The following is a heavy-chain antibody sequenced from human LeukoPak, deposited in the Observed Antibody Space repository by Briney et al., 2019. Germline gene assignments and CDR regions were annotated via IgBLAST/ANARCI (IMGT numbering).Heavy chain of an antibody. V-gene: IGHV3-23*01. J-gene: IGHJ6*03. CDR1: GFTFSSYA. CDR3: ATRGLYYYYMDV. Sequence: GGSLRLSCAASGFTFSSYAMSWVRQAPGKGLEWVSAISGSGDSTYYADSVKGRFTISRDNSKNTLYLQMNSVRAEDTAVYYCATRGLYYYYMDVWGKGTRVTVSS. CDR2: ISGSGDST. D-gene: IGHD3-10*01.